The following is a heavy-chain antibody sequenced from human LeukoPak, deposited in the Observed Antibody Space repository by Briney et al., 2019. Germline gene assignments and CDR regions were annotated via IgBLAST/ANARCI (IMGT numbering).Heavy chain of an antibody. Sequence: SQTLSLTCAISGDSVSSNSAACNWIRQSPSGGLEWLGRTYYRSKWYSDYAVSVKSRITINPDTSKNQFSLQLNSVTPEDTAVYYCARARGFTTFDCWGQGTLVTVSS. V-gene: IGHV6-1*01. CDR1: GDSVSSNSAA. J-gene: IGHJ4*02. CDR2: TYYRSKWYS. D-gene: IGHD1-1*01. CDR3: ARARGFTTFDC.